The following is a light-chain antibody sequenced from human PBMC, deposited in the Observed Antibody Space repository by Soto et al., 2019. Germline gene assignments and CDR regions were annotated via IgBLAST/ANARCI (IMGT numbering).Light chain of an antibody. Sequence: QSVLTQPASVSGSPGQSITISCTGTSSDVGGYNFVSWYQQHPAKAPKLMIYEVSNRPSGVSNRFSGSKSGNTASLTISGLQAEDEADYYCSSYTSGSTVVFGGGTQLTVL. CDR1: SSDVGGYNF. CDR2: EVS. J-gene: IGLJ2*01. V-gene: IGLV2-14*01. CDR3: SSYTSGSTVV.